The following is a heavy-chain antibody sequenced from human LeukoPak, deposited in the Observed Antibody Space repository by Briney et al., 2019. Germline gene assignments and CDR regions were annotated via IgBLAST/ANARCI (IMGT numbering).Heavy chain of an antibody. D-gene: IGHD2-2*01. J-gene: IGHJ6*03. Sequence: GGSLRLSCAASGLTFSSYWMSWVRQAPGKGLEWVANIKQDGSEKYYVDSVKGRFTISRDNAKNSLYLQMNSLRAEDTAVYYCAREGLQIVVVPAARYYYYYYMDVWGKGTTVTISS. CDR3: AREGLQIVVVPAARYYYYYYMDV. CDR1: GLTFSSYW. V-gene: IGHV3-7*01. CDR2: IKQDGSEK.